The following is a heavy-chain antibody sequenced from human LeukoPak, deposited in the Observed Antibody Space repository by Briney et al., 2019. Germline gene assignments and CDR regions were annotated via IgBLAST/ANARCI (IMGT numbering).Heavy chain of an antibody. J-gene: IGHJ4*01. Sequence: ASVKVSCKASGYTFTSYGISWVRQAPGQGLEWMGWISAYNGNTNYAQKLQGRVTMTTDTSTSTAYMELRSLRSDDTAVYYCAREPPLNSGYDPTFDYWGHGTLVTVSS. V-gene: IGHV1-18*01. D-gene: IGHD5-12*01. CDR2: ISAYNGNT. CDR3: AREPPLNSGYDPTFDY. CDR1: GYTFTSYG.